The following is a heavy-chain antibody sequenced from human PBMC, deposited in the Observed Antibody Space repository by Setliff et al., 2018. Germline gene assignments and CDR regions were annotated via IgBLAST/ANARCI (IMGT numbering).Heavy chain of an antibody. CDR2: IYYSGST. Sequence: PSETLSLTCTVSGGSISSSSYYWGWIRQPPGKGLEWIGSIYYSGSTYYNPSLKSRVTISVDTSKNQFSLELSSVTAADSAVYYCARDKRQYNFWSGYYGSWGNYFDYWGQGTLVTVSS. V-gene: IGHV4-39*07. CDR1: GGSISSSSYY. D-gene: IGHD3-3*01. J-gene: IGHJ4*02. CDR3: ARDKRQYNFWSGYYGSWGNYFDY.